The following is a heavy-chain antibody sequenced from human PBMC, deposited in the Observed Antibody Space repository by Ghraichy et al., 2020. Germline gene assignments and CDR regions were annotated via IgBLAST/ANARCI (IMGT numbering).Heavy chain of an antibody. CDR3: VRGEADP. J-gene: IGHJ5*02. V-gene: IGHV3-74*01. D-gene: IGHD1-26*01. Sequence: GESLNISCVTSGFVFSTYRMHWVRQAPGKGLVWISRSHSDGGGTDYADSVRGRFTVSRDNAKSTLYLDMHSLRAEDTAVYYCVRGEADPWGQGTLVTVSS. CDR2: SHSDGGGT. CDR1: GFVFSTYR.